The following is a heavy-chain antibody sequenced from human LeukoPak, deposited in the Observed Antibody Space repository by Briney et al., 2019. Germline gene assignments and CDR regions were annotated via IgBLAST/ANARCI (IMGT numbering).Heavy chain of an antibody. J-gene: IGHJ4*02. CDR1: GFTFSSYS. CDR2: ISSSSYI. CDR3: ARGHIVVVTAIPYFDY. D-gene: IGHD2-21*02. V-gene: IGHV3-21*01. Sequence: GGSLRLSCAASGFTFSSYSMSWVRQAPGKGLEWVSSISSSSYIYYADSVKGRFTISRDNAKNSLYLQMNSLRAEDTAVYYCARGHIVVVTAIPYFDYWGQGTLVTVSS.